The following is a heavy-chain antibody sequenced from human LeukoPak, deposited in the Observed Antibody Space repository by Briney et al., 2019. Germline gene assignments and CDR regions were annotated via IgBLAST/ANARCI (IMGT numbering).Heavy chain of an antibody. D-gene: IGHD4-11*01. J-gene: IGHJ4*02. CDR3: TRGLYNFDY. Sequence: PGGSLRLSCATSGFTFSGSAMHWVRQPSGKGLQWVGRIYTEPDGYATASAASVRGRFTISRDDSKNTAYLQMNSLKTEDTAVYYCTRGLYNFDYWGQGTLVTVSS. V-gene: IGHV3-73*01. CDR2: IYTEPDGYAT. CDR1: GFTFSGSA.